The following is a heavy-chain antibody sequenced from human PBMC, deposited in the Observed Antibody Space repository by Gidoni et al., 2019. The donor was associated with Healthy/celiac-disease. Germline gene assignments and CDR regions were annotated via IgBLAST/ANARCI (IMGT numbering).Heavy chain of an antibody. J-gene: IGHJ4*02. D-gene: IGHD3-10*01. Sequence: QVQLVESGGGVVQPGRSLRLPCAASGFTFSSYAMHCVRRAPGKGLEWVAVISYDGSNKYYADSVKGRFTISRDNSKNTLYLQMNSLRAEDTAVYYCARDRGRTSFGRWDWGQGTLVTVSS. CDR2: ISYDGSNK. CDR1: GFTFSSYA. V-gene: IGHV3-30-3*01. CDR3: ARDRGRTSFGRWD.